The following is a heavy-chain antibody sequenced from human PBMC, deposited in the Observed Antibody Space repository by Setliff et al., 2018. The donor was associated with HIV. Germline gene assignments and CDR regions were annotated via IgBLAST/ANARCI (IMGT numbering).Heavy chain of an antibody. D-gene: IGHD6-19*01. J-gene: IGHJ3*02. CDR2: INPGTGST. CDR1: GFILTSNY. CDR3: AKVEKYNSAWYAPMSDPFDI. V-gene: IGHV1-46*01. Sequence: VSCKASGFILTSNYMHWVRQAPGQGLEWMGLINPGTGSTKYAQKFQGRVTMTSDPSTSTVNMDLSSLRSEDTAVYHCAKVEKYNSAWYAPMSDPFDIWGQGTMVTVSS.